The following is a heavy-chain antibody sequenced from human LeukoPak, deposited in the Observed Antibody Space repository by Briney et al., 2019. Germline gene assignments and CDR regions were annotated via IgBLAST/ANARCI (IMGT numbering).Heavy chain of an antibody. D-gene: IGHD3-16*02. CDR2: IDSDVSST. CDR1: GFTVSRYW. Sequence: GGPLRLSCAASGFTVSRYWMHWVRQAPGKGLVWVSRIDSDVSSTTYADSVKGRFIISRDNAKNTLYLQMNSLRAEDTAVYYCARTVTDAFDIWGQGTMVTVSS. CDR3: ARTVTDAFDI. J-gene: IGHJ3*02. V-gene: IGHV3-74*03.